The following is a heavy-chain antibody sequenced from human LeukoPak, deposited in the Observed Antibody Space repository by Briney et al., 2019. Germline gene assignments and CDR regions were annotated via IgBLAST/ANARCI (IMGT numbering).Heavy chain of an antibody. CDR1: GYTFTDYY. CDR2: INPDSGAT. Sequence: GASVKVSCKASGYTFTDYYMHWVRQAPGQGLEWLAWINPDSGATNFAQRFQGRVTMTRDTSVNTVHMELNRLRSDDTAVYYCARDLCHGGSCFHFDSWGQGTLVTVSS. CDR3: ARDLCHGGSCFHFDS. D-gene: IGHD2-15*01. V-gene: IGHV1-2*02. J-gene: IGHJ4*02.